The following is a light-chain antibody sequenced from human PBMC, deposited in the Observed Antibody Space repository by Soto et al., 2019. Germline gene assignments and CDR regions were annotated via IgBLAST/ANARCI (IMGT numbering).Light chain of an antibody. CDR1: SSNIGANT. CDR2: SNN. Sequence: QSVLTQPPSASGPPGQRVTISCSGSSSNIGANTVSWYQQLPGTAPKLLIYSNNQRPSVVPDRFSGSKSGTSASLAISGLQSEDEADYYCAAWDDSLNGQGVFGGGTKVTVL. V-gene: IGLV1-44*01. J-gene: IGLJ3*02. CDR3: AAWDDSLNGQGV.